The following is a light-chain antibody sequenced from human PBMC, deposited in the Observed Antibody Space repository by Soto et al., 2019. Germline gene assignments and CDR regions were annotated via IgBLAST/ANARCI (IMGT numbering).Light chain of an antibody. CDR2: GAS. J-gene: IGKJ2*01. Sequence: EIVITQSPATLSVSPGERATLSCRASQSVSSNLAWYQQTPGQAPRLLIYGASTRATGIPARFSGSGSGTEFTLTISSLQSEDFAVYYCQHYNNWPYTFGQGTKLEVK. V-gene: IGKV3-15*01. CDR1: QSVSSN. CDR3: QHYNNWPYT.